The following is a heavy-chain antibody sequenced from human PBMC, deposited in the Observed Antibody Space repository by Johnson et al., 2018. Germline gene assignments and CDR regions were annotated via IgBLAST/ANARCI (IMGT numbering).Heavy chain of an antibody. J-gene: IGHJ1*01. CDR1: GYTFTSHD. D-gene: IGHD2-2*01. CDR3: ARGLIGSTCSLFHH. CDR2: MNPNSGNT. Sequence: QVQLVQSGAEVKKPGASVKVSCKASGYTFTSHDINWVRQATGQGLEWLGWMNPNSGNTGYAQTFQGRVTMTRNTSISTAYMELSSQRAEDTAVYYCARGLIGSTCSLFHHWCQGTPVTVSS. V-gene: IGHV1-8*01.